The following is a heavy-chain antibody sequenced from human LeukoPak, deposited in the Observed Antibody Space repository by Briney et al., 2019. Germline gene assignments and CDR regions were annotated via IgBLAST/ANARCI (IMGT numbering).Heavy chain of an antibody. CDR3: ARGGEWSSSPLDY. D-gene: IGHD6-6*01. J-gene: IGHJ4*02. CDR1: GGSIRSFY. V-gene: IGHV4-4*07. CDR2: IYTSGTT. Sequence: SETLSLTCTVSGGSIRSFYWSWVRQPAGKGLEWIGRIYTSGTTSYNPSFKSRVTMSVDTSKNQFSLNVSSLTAADTAVYYCARGGEWSSSPLDYWGQGTLVTVSS.